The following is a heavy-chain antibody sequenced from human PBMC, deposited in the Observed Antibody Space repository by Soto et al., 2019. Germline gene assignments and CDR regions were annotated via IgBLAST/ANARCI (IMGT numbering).Heavy chain of an antibody. Sequence: GGSLRLSCAASGFTFSSYAMSWVRQAPGKGLEWISAISGSGGSTYYADSVKGRFTISRDNSKNTLYLQMSSLRGEDTAVYYCAKDGGRGYDAFDIWGQGTMVTV. D-gene: IGHD3-16*01. CDR3: AKDGGRGYDAFDI. J-gene: IGHJ3*02. V-gene: IGHV3-23*01. CDR2: ISGSGGST. CDR1: GFTFSSYA.